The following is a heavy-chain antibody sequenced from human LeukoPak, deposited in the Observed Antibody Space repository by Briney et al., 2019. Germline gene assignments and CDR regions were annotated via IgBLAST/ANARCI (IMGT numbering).Heavy chain of an antibody. Sequence: GGSLRLSCAASGLTFSSYPMHWVRQAPGKGLEWVAVISYDGSEKHYADSVKGRFTISRDNSKNTLYLQMNSLRAEDTAVYYCARDAFDSSGSYYFDYWGQGTLVTVSS. CDR3: ARDAFDSSGSYYFDY. J-gene: IGHJ4*02. D-gene: IGHD6-19*01. CDR1: GLTFSSYP. CDR2: ISYDGSEK. V-gene: IGHV3-30*14.